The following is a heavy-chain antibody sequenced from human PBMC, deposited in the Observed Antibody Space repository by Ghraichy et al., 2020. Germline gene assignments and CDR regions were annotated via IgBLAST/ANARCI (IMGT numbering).Heavy chain of an antibody. V-gene: IGHV1-2*06. J-gene: IGHJ4*02. Sequence: ASVKVSCKASGYTFTGYYMHWVRQAPGPGLEWMGRINPNSGGTNYVQKFQGRVTMTRDTSISTAYMELSRLRSDDTAVYYCAREVTAGDGYNLFDYWGQGTLVTVSS. D-gene: IGHD5-24*01. CDR3: AREVTAGDGYNLFDY. CDR2: INPNSGGT. CDR1: GYTFTGYY.